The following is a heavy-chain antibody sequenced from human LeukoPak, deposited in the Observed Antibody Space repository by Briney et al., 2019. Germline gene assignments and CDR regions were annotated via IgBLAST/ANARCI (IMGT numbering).Heavy chain of an antibody. D-gene: IGHD3-3*01. CDR2: ISERGGTT. CDR3: AKSNAFWSGYDATVYYFDF. J-gene: IGHJ4*02. CDR1: GFTFSTYA. V-gene: IGHV3-23*01. Sequence: PGGSLRLSCAASGFTFSTYAMSWVRQAPGKGLEWVSSISERGGTTYYADSVKGRFTISRDNSKNTLYLQMNSLRADDTAVYYCAKSNAFWSGYDATVYYFDFWGQGTLVTVSS.